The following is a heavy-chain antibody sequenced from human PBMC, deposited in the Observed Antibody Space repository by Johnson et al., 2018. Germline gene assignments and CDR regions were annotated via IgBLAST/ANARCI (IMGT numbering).Heavy chain of an antibody. D-gene: IGHD2-2*01. CDR2: IKSKSDGGTT. Sequence: EVQLLESGGGLVKPGGSLRLSCAVSGFTFTDAWMGWVRQAPGKGLEWVGRIKSKSDGGTTDYAAPVKGRLTISRDDSKNTVYLQMNSLKTEDTAVYYCNTDRGLGHCSSATCLDVWGQGTTVTVSS. CDR3: NTDRGLGHCSSATCLDV. CDR1: GFTFTDAW. V-gene: IGHV3-15*01. J-gene: IGHJ6*02.